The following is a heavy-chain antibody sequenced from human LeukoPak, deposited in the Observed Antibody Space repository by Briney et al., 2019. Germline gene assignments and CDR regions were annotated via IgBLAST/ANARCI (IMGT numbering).Heavy chain of an antibody. CDR2: IYYSGST. J-gene: IGHJ4*02. CDR3: ARRRNLRYFDWLPFDY. V-gene: IGHV4-39*01. Sequence: PSETLSLTCTVSGGSISSSSYYWGWIRQPPGKGREWIGSIYYSGSTYYNPSLKSRVTISVDTSKNQFSLKLSSVTAADTAVYSCARRRNLRYFDWLPFDYWGQGTLVTVSS. D-gene: IGHD3-9*01. CDR1: GGSISSSSYY.